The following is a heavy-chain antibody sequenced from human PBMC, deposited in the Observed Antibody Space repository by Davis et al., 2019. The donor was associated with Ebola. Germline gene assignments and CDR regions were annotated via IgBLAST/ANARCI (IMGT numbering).Heavy chain of an antibody. CDR1: GYTFTTYD. D-gene: IGHD3-16*01. CDR2: MNPHSGNT. J-gene: IGHJ4*02. Sequence: AASVKVSCKASGYTFTTYDITWVRQATGQGLEWMGWMNPHSGNTGYAQKFQGRVTMTRDTSISTAYMELSSLTSEDTAVYYCARDGSLLWGIRYWGQGTLVTVPS. V-gene: IGHV1-8*01. CDR3: ARDGSLLWGIRY.